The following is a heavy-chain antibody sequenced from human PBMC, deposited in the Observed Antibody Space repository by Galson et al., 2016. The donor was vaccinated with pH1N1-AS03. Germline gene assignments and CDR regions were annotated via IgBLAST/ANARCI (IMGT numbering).Heavy chain of an antibody. V-gene: IGHV1-18*01. Sequence: SVKVSCKASGYTFTSFGISWVRQAPGQGLEWMGWISPYNGNTHYVQNLQGRVTMTADTSTSTAYMELRSLRSDDTAVYYCAITLGVDAFEICGQGTMVTVSS. J-gene: IGHJ3*02. D-gene: IGHD6-13*01. CDR1: GYTFTSFG. CDR2: ISPYNGNT. CDR3: AITLGVDAFEI.